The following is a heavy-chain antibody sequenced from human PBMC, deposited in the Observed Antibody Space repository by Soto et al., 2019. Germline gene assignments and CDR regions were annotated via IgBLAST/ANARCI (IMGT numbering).Heavy chain of an antibody. J-gene: IGHJ6*02. CDR1: GGSISSYY. V-gene: IGHV4-59*12. D-gene: IGHD6-25*01. CDR2: IYYSGST. CDR3: ARDSGRSGLDV. Sequence: WESLSVTCTVTGGSISSYYWNWIRQPPGKGLEWIGYIYYSGSTNYNPSLKSRVTISVDTSKNQFSLKLSSVTAADTAVYYCARDSGRSGLDVWGQGITLTDYS.